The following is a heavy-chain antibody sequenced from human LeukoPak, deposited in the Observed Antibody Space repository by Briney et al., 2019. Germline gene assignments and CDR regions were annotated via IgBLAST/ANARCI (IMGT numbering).Heavy chain of an antibody. D-gene: IGHD4-17*01. Sequence: ASVKVSCKASGYTFTSYGISWVRQAPGQGLEWMGWISAYNGNTNYAQKLQGRVTMTTDTSTSTAYMELRSLRSDDTAVYYSATKTTVYDAFDIWGQGTMVTVSS. CDR3: ATKTTVYDAFDI. CDR2: ISAYNGNT. CDR1: GYTFTSYG. J-gene: IGHJ3*02. V-gene: IGHV1-18*01.